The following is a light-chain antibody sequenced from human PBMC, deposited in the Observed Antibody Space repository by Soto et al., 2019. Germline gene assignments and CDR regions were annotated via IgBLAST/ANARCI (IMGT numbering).Light chain of an antibody. CDR1: HSVGST. CDR3: QQYDSSPRT. CDR2: DTS. Sequence: VMTQSPATLSVSPGESATLSCRASHSVGSTLAWYQQKPGQALRLIMYDTSTRATGIPARFSGSGSGTDFTLTISRLEPEDFAVYHCQQYDSSPRTFGQGTKVDI. V-gene: IGKV3-15*01. J-gene: IGKJ1*01.